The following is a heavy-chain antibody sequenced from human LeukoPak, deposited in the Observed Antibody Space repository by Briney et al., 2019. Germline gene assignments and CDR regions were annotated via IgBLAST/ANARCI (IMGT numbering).Heavy chain of an antibody. CDR1: GFTVSSNH. Sequence: GGSLRLSCAASGFTVSSNHMSWVRQAPGKGLEWVSLIYSGGSTYSGGSTYYADSVKGRFTISRDNSKNTLYLQMNSLRAEDTAVYYCARASTPPVWAFVVVPADWFDPWGQGTLVTVSS. J-gene: IGHJ5*02. CDR3: ARASTPPVWAFVVVPADWFDP. V-gene: IGHV3-NL1*01. CDR2: IYSGGSTYSGGST. D-gene: IGHD2-2*01.